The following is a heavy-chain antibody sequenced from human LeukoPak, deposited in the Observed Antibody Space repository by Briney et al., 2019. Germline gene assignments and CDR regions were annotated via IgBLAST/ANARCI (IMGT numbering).Heavy chain of an antibody. CDR3: ARSDTMIEDAFDI. D-gene: IGHD3-22*01. Sequence: GGSLRLSCAAFGFTFSSYWMHWVRQAPGKGLVWVSRINSDGSSTSYADSVKGRFTISRDNAKNTLYLQMNSLRAEDTAVYYCARSDTMIEDAFDIWGQGTMVTVSS. V-gene: IGHV3-74*01. CDR1: GFTFSSYW. CDR2: INSDGSST. J-gene: IGHJ3*02.